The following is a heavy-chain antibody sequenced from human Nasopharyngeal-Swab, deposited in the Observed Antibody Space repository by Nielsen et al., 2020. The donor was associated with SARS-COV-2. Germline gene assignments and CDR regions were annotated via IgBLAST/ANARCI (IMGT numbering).Heavy chain of an antibody. Sequence: GESPKISCKGSGYSFTSYWIGWVRQMPGKGLEWMGIIYPGDSDTRYSPSFQGQVTISADKSISTAYLQWSSLKASDTAMYYCARVFVVVPAAIGLSGWFDPWGQGTLVTVSS. CDR1: GYSFTSYW. V-gene: IGHV5-51*01. J-gene: IGHJ5*02. CDR3: ARVFVVVPAAIGLSGWFDP. D-gene: IGHD2-2*01. CDR2: IYPGDSDT.